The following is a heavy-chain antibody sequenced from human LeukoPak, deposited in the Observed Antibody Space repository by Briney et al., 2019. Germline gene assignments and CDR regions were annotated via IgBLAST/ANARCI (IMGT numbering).Heavy chain of an antibody. V-gene: IGHV1-8*01. J-gene: IGHJ4*02. CDR3: ARNKPYDSSGSLDY. D-gene: IGHD3-22*01. CDR2: MNPNSGNT. CDR1: GYTFTSYD. Sequence: GASEKVSCKASGYTFTSYDINWVRQATGQGLEWMGWMNPNSGNTGYAQKFQGRVTMTRNTSISTAYMELSSLRSEDTAVYYCARNKPYDSSGSLDYWGQGTLVTVSS.